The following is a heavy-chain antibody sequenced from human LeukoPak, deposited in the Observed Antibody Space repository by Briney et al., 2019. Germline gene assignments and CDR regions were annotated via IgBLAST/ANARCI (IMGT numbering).Heavy chain of an antibody. CDR3: ARSLQYSSSWYAGDAFDI. D-gene: IGHD6-13*01. CDR1: GFTFSSYE. J-gene: IGHJ3*02. CDR2: ISSSSNHI. Sequence: GGSLRLSCAASGFTFSSYEMNWVRQAPGKGLEWVSYISSSSNHIYYADSVKGRFIISRDNAKNSLYLQMNSLRAEDTAVYYCARSLQYSSSWYAGDAFDIWGQGTMVTVSS. V-gene: IGHV3-21*01.